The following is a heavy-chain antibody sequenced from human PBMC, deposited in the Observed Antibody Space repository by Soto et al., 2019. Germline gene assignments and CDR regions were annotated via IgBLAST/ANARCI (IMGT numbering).Heavy chain of an antibody. Sequence: GQSLKISCKGSGYSLTSYCIGWVRQIPGKGLEWMGIIYPGDSDTRYSPSFQGQVTISADKSISTAYLQWSSLKASDTAMYYCAREYSSSSHSHGMDVWGQGTTVTVSS. CDR1: GYSLTSYC. D-gene: IGHD6-6*01. V-gene: IGHV5-51*01. CDR2: IYPGDSDT. J-gene: IGHJ6*02. CDR3: AREYSSSSHSHGMDV.